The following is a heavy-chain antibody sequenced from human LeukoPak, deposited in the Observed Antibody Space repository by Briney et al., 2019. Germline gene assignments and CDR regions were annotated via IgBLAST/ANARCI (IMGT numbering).Heavy chain of an antibody. CDR3: ARGRNIVVVVAAIGY. V-gene: IGHV3-23*01. D-gene: IGHD2-15*01. CDR1: GFTFSSYA. J-gene: IGHJ4*02. Sequence: GGSLRLSCAASGFTFSSYAMSWVRQAPGKGLEWVSAISGSGGSTYYADSVKGRFTISRDNSKNTLYLQMNSLRAEDTAVYYCARGRNIVVVVAAIGYWGQGTLVTVSS. CDR2: ISGSGGST.